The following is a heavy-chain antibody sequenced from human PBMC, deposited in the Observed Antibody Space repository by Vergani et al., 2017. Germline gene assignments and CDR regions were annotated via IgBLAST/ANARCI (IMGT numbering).Heavy chain of an antibody. D-gene: IGHD2-2*01. CDR3: AQNGYCSSTGCYGLFDY. CDR2: IRPIFGTA. V-gene: IGHV1-69*01. CDR1: GGTFSSYA. J-gene: IGHJ4*02. Sequence: QVQLVQSGAEVKKPGSSVKVSCKASGGTFSSYAISWVRQAPGQGLEWMGGIRPIFGTANYAQKFQGRVTMTADESTSTAYMELSSLRSEDTAVYYCAQNGYCSSTGCYGLFDYWGQGTLVTVSS.